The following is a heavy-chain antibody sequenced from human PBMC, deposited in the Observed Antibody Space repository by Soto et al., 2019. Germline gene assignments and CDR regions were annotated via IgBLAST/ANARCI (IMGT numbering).Heavy chain of an antibody. CDR1: GGSSISGGYY. J-gene: IGHJ6*02. V-gene: IGHV4-31*03. D-gene: IGHD2-21*02. Sequence: SETLSLTCTVSGGSSISGGYYLIWIRQHPGKGLEWIGYIYYSGSTYYNPSLKSRVTISVDTSKNQFSLKLSSVTAADTAVYYCASRMVVTAMGYYYGMDVWGQGTTVTVSS. CDR2: IYYSGST. CDR3: ASRMVVTAMGYYYGMDV.